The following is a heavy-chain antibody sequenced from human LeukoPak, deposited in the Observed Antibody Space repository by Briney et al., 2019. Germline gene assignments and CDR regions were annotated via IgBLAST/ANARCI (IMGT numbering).Heavy chain of an antibody. CDR2: IYYSGST. CDR1: GGSISSGGYS. Sequence: PSETLSLTCAVSGGSISSGGYSWSWIRQPPGKGLEWIGYIYYSGSTNYDSSLKSRVTIQVDTSKSQFSLKLSSVTAADTAVYYCARTYGSKSNYYFDYWGQGTLVTVSS. V-gene: IGHV4-61*08. D-gene: IGHD3-10*01. J-gene: IGHJ4*02. CDR3: ARTYGSKSNYYFDY.